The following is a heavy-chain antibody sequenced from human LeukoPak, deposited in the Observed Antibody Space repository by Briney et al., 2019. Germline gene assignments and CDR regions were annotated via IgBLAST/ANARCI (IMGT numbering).Heavy chain of an antibody. CDR3: AIRYSGAYNDY. Sequence: GESLKISCKGSGYSFTSYWIGWVRQMPGKGLEWRGIIYPVDSDTRYSPSFQCQATISADKSISTAYLQWSSLKASDTAMYYCAIRYSGAYNDYWGQGTLVTVSS. CDR2: IYPVDSDT. D-gene: IGHD1-26*01. J-gene: IGHJ4*02. V-gene: IGHV5-51*01. CDR1: GYSFTSYW.